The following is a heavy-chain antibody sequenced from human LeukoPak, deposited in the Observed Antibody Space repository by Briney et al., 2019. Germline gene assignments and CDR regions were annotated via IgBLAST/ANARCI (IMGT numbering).Heavy chain of an antibody. CDR3: AKDRLLWFGELLPPYYFDY. Sequence: PGGSLRLSCAASGFTFSSYGMHWVRQAPGKGLEWVAFIRYDESNKYYADSVKGRFTISRDNSKNTLYLQMNSLRAEDTAVYYCAKDRLLWFGELLPPYYFDYWGQGTLVTVSS. CDR1: GFTFSSYG. J-gene: IGHJ4*02. D-gene: IGHD3-10*01. V-gene: IGHV3-30*02. CDR2: IRYDESNK.